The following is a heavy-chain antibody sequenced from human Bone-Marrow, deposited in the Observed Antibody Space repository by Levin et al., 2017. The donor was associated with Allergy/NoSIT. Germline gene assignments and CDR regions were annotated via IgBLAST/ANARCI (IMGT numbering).Heavy chain of an antibody. Sequence: PGGSLRLSCAASGFTFSSYGMHWVRQAPGKGLEWVAVIWYDGSNKYYADSVKGRFTISRDNSKNTLYLQMNSLRAEDTAVYYCARGSEGQLWFDYWGQGTLVTVSS. CDR2: IWYDGSNK. V-gene: IGHV3-33*01. J-gene: IGHJ4*02. CDR3: ARGSEGQLWFDY. CDR1: GFTFSSYG. D-gene: IGHD5-18*01.